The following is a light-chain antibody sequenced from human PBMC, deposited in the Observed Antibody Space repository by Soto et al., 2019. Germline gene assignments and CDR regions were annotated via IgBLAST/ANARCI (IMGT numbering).Light chain of an antibody. CDR1: SSDVGGYYY. Sequence: QSVLTQPPSASGSPGQSVTISCTGTSSDVGGYYYVSWYQQHPGKAPKLMIYEVSKRPSGVPDRFSGSKSGSTASLTVSGLQDEDEAYYYCSSYAGSNNLVFGGGTKLTVL. CDR2: EVS. CDR3: SSYAGSNNLV. V-gene: IGLV2-8*01. J-gene: IGLJ2*01.